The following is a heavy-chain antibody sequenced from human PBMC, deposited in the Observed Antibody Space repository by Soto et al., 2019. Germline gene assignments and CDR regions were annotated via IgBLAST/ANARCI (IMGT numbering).Heavy chain of an antibody. J-gene: IGHJ5*02. CDR2: IYYSGST. CDR3: ARVVVAATRWFDP. CDR1: GGSVSSGSYY. V-gene: IGHV4-61*01. D-gene: IGHD2-15*01. Sequence: PSETLSLTCTVSGGSVSSGSYYWSWIRQPPGKGLEWIGYIYYSGSTYYNPSLKSRVTISVDTSKNQFSLKLSSVTAADTAVYYCARVVVAATRWFDPWGQGTLVTVSS.